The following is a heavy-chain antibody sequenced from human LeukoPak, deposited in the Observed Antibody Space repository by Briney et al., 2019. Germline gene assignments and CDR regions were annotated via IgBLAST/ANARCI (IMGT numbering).Heavy chain of an antibody. Sequence: GGSLRLSCAASGFTFSSYSMNWVRQAPGKGLEWVSSISSSSSYIYYADSVKGRFTISRDNAKNSLYLQMNSLRAEDTAVYYCARDDFYYRILAYWGQGTLVAVSS. V-gene: IGHV3-21*01. CDR2: ISSSSSYI. CDR1: GFTFSSYS. CDR3: ARDDFYYRILAY. J-gene: IGHJ4*02. D-gene: IGHD2-21*02.